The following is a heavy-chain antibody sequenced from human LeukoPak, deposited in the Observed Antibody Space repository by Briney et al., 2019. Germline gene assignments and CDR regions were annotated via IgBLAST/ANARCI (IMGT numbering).Heavy chain of an antibody. CDR2: ISVYHGDT. CDR3: ASNTGSDSSGYAY. Sequence: ASVNVSCKPSGYTFTRYGITWVRQAPGQGLEGRGWISVYHGDTNYAQKLQGRVTMTTETSTSTAYMELRSLRSNDTAVYYCASNTGSDSSGYAYWGQGTLVTVSS. J-gene: IGHJ4*02. CDR1: GYTFTRYG. D-gene: IGHD3-22*01. V-gene: IGHV1-18*01.